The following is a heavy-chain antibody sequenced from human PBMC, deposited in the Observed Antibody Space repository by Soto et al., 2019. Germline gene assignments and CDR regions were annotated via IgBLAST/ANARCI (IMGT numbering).Heavy chain of an antibody. J-gene: IGHJ4*02. CDR1: GGSISSYY. CDR2: IYYSGST. D-gene: IGHD3-22*01. Sequence: SETLSLTCTVSGGSISSYYWSWIRQPPGKGLEWIGYIYYSGSTNYNPSLKSRVTISVDTSKNQFSLKLSSVTAADTAVYYCARGLVYYYDSSGYYFDYWGQGTLGTV. V-gene: IGHV4-59*01. CDR3: ARGLVYYYDSSGYYFDY.